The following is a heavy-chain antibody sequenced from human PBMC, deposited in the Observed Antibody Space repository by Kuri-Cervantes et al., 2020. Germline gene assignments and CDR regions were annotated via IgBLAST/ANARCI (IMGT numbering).Heavy chain of an antibody. CDR2: IRYDGSNK. CDR1: GFTFSSYG. D-gene: IGHD3-3*01. Sequence: LSLTCAASGFTFSSYGMHWVRQAPGKGLEWVAFIRYDGSNKYYADSVKGRFTISRDNSKNTLYLQMNSLRAEDTAVYYCAKYYDFWSGDDAFDIWGQGTMVTVSS. V-gene: IGHV3-30*02. CDR3: AKYYDFWSGDDAFDI. J-gene: IGHJ3*02.